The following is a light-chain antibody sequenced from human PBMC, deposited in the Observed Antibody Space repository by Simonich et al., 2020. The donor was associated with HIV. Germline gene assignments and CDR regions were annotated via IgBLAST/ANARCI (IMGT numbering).Light chain of an antibody. CDR2: YSS. Sequence: EIVLTQSPDFQSVPPKEKVTITCRASPRIGRSLHWYQQKPGQSPKILIKYSSQSISGVPSRFTGSGSGTDFTLTINSLEAEDATTYYCHQSSSLPFTFGPGTKVDIK. J-gene: IGKJ3*01. CDR3: HQSSSLPFT. CDR1: PRIGRS. V-gene: IGKV6-21*02.